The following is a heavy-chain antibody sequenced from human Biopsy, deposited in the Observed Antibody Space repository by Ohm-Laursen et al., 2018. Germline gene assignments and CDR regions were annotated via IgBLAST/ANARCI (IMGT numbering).Heavy chain of an antibody. D-gene: IGHD3-10*01. V-gene: IGHV3-33*01. Sequence: SLRLSCAESGFTFSGYGMHWVRQAPGKGLEWVAVIWYDGTDKFYADSVKGRFTISRDNSKNTLYLHMNSLRAADTAVYYCARDRYYGSENYFSHYNIDVWGQGTTVTVSS. CDR3: ARDRYYGSENYFSHYNIDV. CDR1: GFTFSGYG. CDR2: IWYDGTDK. J-gene: IGHJ6*03.